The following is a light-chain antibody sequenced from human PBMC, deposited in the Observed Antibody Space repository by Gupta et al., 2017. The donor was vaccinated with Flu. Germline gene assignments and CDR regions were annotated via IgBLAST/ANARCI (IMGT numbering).Light chain of an antibody. Sequence: DIQMTQSPLSLSASVGDRVTITCRASQSISSYLNWYQEKPGKAPKFLIFAASSLQSGVPSRFSGSGSGTDFTLTISSLQVEDFATYYCQQSYSTPFTFGPGTKVNIK. V-gene: IGKV1-39*01. CDR2: AAS. CDR1: QSISSY. CDR3: QQSYSTPFT. J-gene: IGKJ3*01.